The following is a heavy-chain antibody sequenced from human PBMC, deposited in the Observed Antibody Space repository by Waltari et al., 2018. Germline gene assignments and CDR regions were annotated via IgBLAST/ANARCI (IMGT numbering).Heavy chain of an antibody. CDR3: AKDWGLVPTYSYYYGMDV. V-gene: IGHV3-30*02. CDR1: GFTFSSYG. D-gene: IGHD3-16*01. CDR2: IRYDGSNK. Sequence: QVQLVESGGGVVQPGGSLRLSCAASGFTFSSYGMHWVRQAPGKGLEWVAFIRYDGSNKYYADSVKGRFTISRDNSKNTLYLQMNSLRAEDTAVYYCAKDWGLVPTYSYYYGMDVWGQGTTVTVSS. J-gene: IGHJ6*02.